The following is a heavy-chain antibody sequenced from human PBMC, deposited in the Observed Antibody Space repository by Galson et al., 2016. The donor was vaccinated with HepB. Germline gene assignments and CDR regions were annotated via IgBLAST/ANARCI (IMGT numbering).Heavy chain of an antibody. V-gene: IGHV3-30*18. CDR1: GFTFSSYD. J-gene: IGHJ6*02. CDR3: AKGSFYDYSNDYYYYYGMDV. CDR2: ISYDGSNK. D-gene: IGHD4-11*01. Sequence: SLRLSCAASGFTFSSYDIHWVRQAPGKGLEWVAVISYDGSNKHYADSVKGRFTISRDNSKNTLYLQMNSLRAEDTAVYYCAKGSFYDYSNDYYYYYGMDVWGQETTVTVSS.